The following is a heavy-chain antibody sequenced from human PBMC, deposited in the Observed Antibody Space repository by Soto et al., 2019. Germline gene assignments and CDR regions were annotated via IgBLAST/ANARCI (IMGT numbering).Heavy chain of an antibody. V-gene: IGHV1-3*05. Sequence: QVQLVQSGAEEKKPGASVKVSCKASGYSFTAYVMHWVRQAPGQCLEWMGWINADNGNTKYSQKFQGRVSITRDTSANTAYMDLSSLRSEDTAVYYCARLGDGFDMCGQGTMVTVSS. D-gene: IGHD2-21*02. CDR2: INADNGNT. J-gene: IGHJ3*02. CDR1: GYSFTAYV. CDR3: ARLGDGFDM.